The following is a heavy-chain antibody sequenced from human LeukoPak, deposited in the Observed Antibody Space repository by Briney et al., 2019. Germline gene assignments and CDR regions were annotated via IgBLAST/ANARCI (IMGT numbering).Heavy chain of an antibody. CDR2: ISSSGSTR. J-gene: IGHJ4*02. Sequence: GRSLRLSCAASGFTFSSYEMNWVRQAPGKGLEWVSYISSSGSTRYYADSVKGRFTISRDNAKNSLYLQMNSLRAEDTAVYYCAREGVTVVTRYLDYWGQGTLVTVSS. CDR3: AREGVTVVTRYLDY. CDR1: GFTFSSYE. V-gene: IGHV3-48*03. D-gene: IGHD4-23*01.